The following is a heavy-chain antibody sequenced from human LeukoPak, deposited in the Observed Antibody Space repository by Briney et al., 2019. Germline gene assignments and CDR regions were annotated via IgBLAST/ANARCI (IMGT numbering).Heavy chain of an antibody. J-gene: IGHJ4*02. V-gene: IGHV1-69*05. D-gene: IGHD3-16*02. CDR3: ASGGDYVWGSYRTSFDY. CDR1: GGTFSSYA. CDR2: IIPIFGTA. Sequence: ASVKVSCKASGGTFSSYAISWVRQAPGQGLERMGRIIPIFGTANYAQKFQGRVTITTDESTSTAYMELSSLRSEDTAVYYCASGGDYVWGSYRTSFDYWGQGTLVTVSS.